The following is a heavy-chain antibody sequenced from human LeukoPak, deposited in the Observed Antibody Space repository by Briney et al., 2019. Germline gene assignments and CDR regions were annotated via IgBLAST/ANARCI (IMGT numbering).Heavy chain of an antibody. V-gene: IGHV3-23*01. CDR1: GFTFSSYA. J-gene: IGHJ4*02. CDR3: AKTTPYYDDSSGYYFDY. Sequence: GGSLRLSCAASGFTFSSYAMSWVRQAPGKGLEWVSAISGSGGSTYYADSVKGRFTISRDNSKNTLYLQMNSLRAEDTAVYYCAKTTPYYDDSSGYYFDYWGQGTLVTVSS. CDR2: ISGSGGST. D-gene: IGHD3-22*01.